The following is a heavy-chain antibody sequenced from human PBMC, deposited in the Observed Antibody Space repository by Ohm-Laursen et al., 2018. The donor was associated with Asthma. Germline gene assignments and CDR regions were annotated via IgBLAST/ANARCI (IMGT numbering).Heavy chain of an antibody. D-gene: IGHD1-26*01. CDR3: AAGGSGSYYADY. V-gene: IGHV1-69*13. CDR1: GGTFSSYA. CDR2: IIPIFGTA. Sequence: SVKVSCKASGGTFSSYAINWVRQAPGQGLEWMGGIIPIFGTANYAQKFQGRVTITADESTSTAYMELSSLRSEDTAVYYCAAGGSGSYYADYWGQGTLVTVSS. J-gene: IGHJ4*02.